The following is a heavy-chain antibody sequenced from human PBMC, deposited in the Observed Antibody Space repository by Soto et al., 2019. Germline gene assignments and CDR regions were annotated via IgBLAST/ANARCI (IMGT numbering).Heavy chain of an antibody. J-gene: IGHJ4*02. V-gene: IGHV3-23*01. Sequence: EVQLLESGGGLVQPGGSLRLSCVASGFTFSSYAMNWVRQAPGKGLEWVSAIRVSGGSTSYSDSLKGRFTISRDNSKNTVYLKVISLSAEDTAIYYCAKDRGDFWAGFDSWGQGTLVTVS. CDR1: GFTFSSYA. D-gene: IGHD3-3*01. CDR2: IRVSGGST. CDR3: AKDRGDFWAGFDS.